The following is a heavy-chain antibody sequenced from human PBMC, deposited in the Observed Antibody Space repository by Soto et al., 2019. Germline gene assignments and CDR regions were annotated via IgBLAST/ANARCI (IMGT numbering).Heavy chain of an antibody. CDR3: ARGRSPFHTAMATPRYYFDF. CDR2: IKEDGSEK. V-gene: IGHV3-7*05. Sequence: GGSLRLSCAASGFTFSSYWMTWVRQAPGKGLEWVANIKEDGSEKFYVDSVRGRFTISRDNAQNSLYVQMNSLRAEDTAMYYCARGRSPFHTAMATPRYYFDFWGQGSLVTVSS. CDR1: GFTFSSYW. J-gene: IGHJ4*02. D-gene: IGHD5-18*01.